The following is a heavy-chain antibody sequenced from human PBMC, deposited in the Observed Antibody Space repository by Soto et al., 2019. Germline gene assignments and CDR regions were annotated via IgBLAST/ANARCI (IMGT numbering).Heavy chain of an antibody. Sequence: SETLSLTCIVSGESISSSSYYWGWIRQPSGKGLEWIGSIYYSGRTYYNPSFKSRVTISIDTSKNQFSLKLSSVTATDTAVYYCARQRTTVATQAYFDHWGQGALVTVSS. D-gene: IGHD2-21*02. V-gene: IGHV4-39*01. CDR1: GESISSSSYY. CDR2: IYYSGRT. CDR3: ARQRTTVATQAYFDH. J-gene: IGHJ4*02.